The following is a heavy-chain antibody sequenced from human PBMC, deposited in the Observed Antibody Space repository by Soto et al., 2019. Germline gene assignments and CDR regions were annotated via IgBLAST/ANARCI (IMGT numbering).Heavy chain of an antibody. CDR1: GFTFSSYA. CDR2: ISGSGGST. CDR3: AKAYSSGRKTPYTNFAY. D-gene: IGHD6-19*01. J-gene: IGHJ4*02. Sequence: EVQLLESGGGLVQPGGSLRLSCAASGFTFSSYAMSWVRQAPGKGLEWVSAISGSGGSTYYADSVKGRFTISRDNSKNTLYLQMNSLRAEDTAVYYCAKAYSSGRKTPYTNFAYWGQGTLVTVSS. V-gene: IGHV3-23*01.